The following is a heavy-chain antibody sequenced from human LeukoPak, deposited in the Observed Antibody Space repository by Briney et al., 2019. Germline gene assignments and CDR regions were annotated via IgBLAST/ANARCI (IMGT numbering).Heavy chain of an antibody. Sequence: GRSLRLSCAASGFTFSSYAMHWVRQAPGKGLEWVAVISYDGSNKYYADSVKGRFTTSRDNSKNTLYLQMNSLRAEDTAVYYCARDPTSTYYFDYWGQGTLVTVSS. D-gene: IGHD5/OR15-5a*01. V-gene: IGHV3-30*04. J-gene: IGHJ4*02. CDR2: ISYDGSNK. CDR3: ARDPTSTYYFDY. CDR1: GFTFSSYA.